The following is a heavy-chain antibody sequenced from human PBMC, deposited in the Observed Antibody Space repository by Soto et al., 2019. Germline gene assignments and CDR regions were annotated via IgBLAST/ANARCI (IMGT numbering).Heavy chain of an antibody. Sequence: QITLKESGPTLVKPTQTLTLTCTFSGFSLSNSGVGVGWIRQPPGKALEWLTLIYWDDDERYSPSLKSRLTITKDASKNQVVLTLTSMDPVDTATYFCAHKGGRGAAMDVWGQGTTVTVSS. D-gene: IGHD2-15*01. J-gene: IGHJ6*02. CDR1: GFSLSNSGVG. CDR2: IYWDDDE. V-gene: IGHV2-5*02. CDR3: AHKGGRGAAMDV.